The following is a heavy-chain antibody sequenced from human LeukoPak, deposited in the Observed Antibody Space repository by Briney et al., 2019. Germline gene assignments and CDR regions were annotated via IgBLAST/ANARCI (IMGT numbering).Heavy chain of an antibody. J-gene: IGHJ4*02. CDR2: ISAYNGNT. D-gene: IGHD3-22*01. CDR3: PRDQGANYYDSSGYYYSCDY. Sequence: ASVKVSCKASGYTFTSYGISWVRQAPGQGLEWMGWISAYNGNTNYAQKLQGRVTMTTDTSTSTAYMELRSLRSDDTAVYYCPRDQGANYYDSSGYYYSCDYWGQGTLVTVSS. V-gene: IGHV1-18*01. CDR1: GYTFTSYG.